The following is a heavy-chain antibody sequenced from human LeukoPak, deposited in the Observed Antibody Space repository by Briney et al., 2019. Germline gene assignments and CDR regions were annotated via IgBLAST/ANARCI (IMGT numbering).Heavy chain of an antibody. V-gene: IGHV4-34*01. CDR2: INHSGST. D-gene: IGHD3-3*01. CDR1: GGSFSGYY. J-gene: IGHJ4*02. Sequence: PSETLSLTCAVNGGSFSGYYWSWIRQPPGKGLEWIGEINHSGSTNYNPSLKSRVTISVDTSKNQFSLKLSSVTAADTAVYYCARGRPSNDFWSGYYGAGTYFDYWGQGTLVTVSS. CDR3: ARGRPSNDFWSGYYGAGTYFDY.